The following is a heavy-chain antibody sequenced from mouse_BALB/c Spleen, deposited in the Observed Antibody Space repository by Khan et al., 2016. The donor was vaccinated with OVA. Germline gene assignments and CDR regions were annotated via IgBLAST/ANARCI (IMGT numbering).Heavy chain of an antibody. CDR2: ISYSGST. V-gene: IGHV3-2*02. Sequence: EVQLQESGPGLVKPSQSLSLTCTVTGYSITSNYAWNWIRQFPGNKLEWMGYISYSGSTSYNPSLKSRISITRDTSKNQFFLLLSSVTTEDTATYYCARGNYYGYAMDYWGQGTSVTVSS. D-gene: IGHD1-1*01. CDR3: ARGNYYGYAMDY. J-gene: IGHJ4*01. CDR1: GYSITSNYA.